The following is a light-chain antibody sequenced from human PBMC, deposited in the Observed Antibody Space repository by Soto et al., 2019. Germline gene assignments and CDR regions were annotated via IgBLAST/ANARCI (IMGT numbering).Light chain of an antibody. J-gene: IGKJ1*01. CDR1: QTISRW. Sequence: DIQMTQSPSTLSASVVDTVTITCRASQTISRWLAWYQQKPWKAPRLLIYTASTLESGVPSRFSASGSGTEFTLTISSLHPDDFATYYCQEYNNYWTFGQGTKV. CDR2: TAS. CDR3: QEYNNYWT. V-gene: IGKV1-5*01.